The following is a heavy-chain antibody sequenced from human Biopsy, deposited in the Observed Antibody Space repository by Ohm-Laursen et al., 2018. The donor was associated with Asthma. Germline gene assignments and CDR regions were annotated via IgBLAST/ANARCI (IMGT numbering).Heavy chain of an antibody. CDR1: GYSLTDLY. CDR2: HDHEEGGT. V-gene: IGHV1-24*01. J-gene: IGHJ4*02. Sequence: ASEKVSCKISGYSLTDLYMHWVRQAPGQGLEWMGGHDHEEGGTVNARRFQGRVTMTEDTSTDTAYMELSSLSSDDTAVYYCASDFPKDYVRYNFQFWGQGTLVTVSS. D-gene: IGHD4-17*01. CDR3: ASDFPKDYVRYNFQF.